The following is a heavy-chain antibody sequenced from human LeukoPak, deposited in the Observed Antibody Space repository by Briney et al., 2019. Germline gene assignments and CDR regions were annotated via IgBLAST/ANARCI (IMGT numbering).Heavy chain of an antibody. V-gene: IGHV3-74*01. J-gene: IGHJ5*02. Sequence: GGSLRLPCVASGFSLSGYWMYWVRQAPGKGLMYISRNNGDGSTTNYADVVKGRFTMSRDNVKNTLYLQMNSLRVEDTAVYYCARDPRNVGLAPWGQGTLVTVSS. CDR3: ARDPRNVGLAP. CDR2: NNGDGSTT. CDR1: GFSLSGYW. D-gene: IGHD2-15*01.